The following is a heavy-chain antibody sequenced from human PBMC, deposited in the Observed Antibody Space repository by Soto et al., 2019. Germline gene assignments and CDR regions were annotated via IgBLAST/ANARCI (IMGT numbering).Heavy chain of an antibody. Sequence: GGSLRLSCAASGFTVSSYAMSWVRQAPGKGLEWVSAISGSGGSTYYADSVKGRFTISRDNSKKTLYLQMNSLRAEDTAVYYCAKGLWFGDPSWFDPWGQGTLVTVSS. CDR2: ISGSGGST. CDR1: GFTVSSYA. V-gene: IGHV3-23*01. CDR3: AKGLWFGDPSWFDP. D-gene: IGHD3-10*01. J-gene: IGHJ5*02.